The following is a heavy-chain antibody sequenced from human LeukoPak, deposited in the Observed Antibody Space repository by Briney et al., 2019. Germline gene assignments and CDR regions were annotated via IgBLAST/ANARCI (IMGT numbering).Heavy chain of an antibody. Sequence: GGSLRLSCAASGFTLSSYAMSWVRQAPGKGLEWVSAISGSGGSTYYADSVKGRFTISRDNSKNTLYLQMNSLRAEDTAVYYCATSGGYSGRPNDYWGQGTLVTVSS. J-gene: IGHJ4*02. D-gene: IGHD1-26*01. CDR3: ATSGGYSGRPNDY. CDR1: GFTLSSYA. CDR2: ISGSGGST. V-gene: IGHV3-23*01.